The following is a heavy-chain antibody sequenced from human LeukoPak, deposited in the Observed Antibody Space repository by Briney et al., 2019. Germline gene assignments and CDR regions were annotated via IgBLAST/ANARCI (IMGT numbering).Heavy chain of an antibody. CDR2: ISSSGSTI. CDR3: ARAGPKLGYYYMDV. V-gene: IGHV3-11*04. CDR1: GFTFSDYY. J-gene: IGHJ6*03. Sequence: GGSLRLSCAASGFTFSDYYMSWIRQAPGKGLEGVSYISSSGSTIYYADSVRGRFTISRDNAKNSLYLQMNSLRAEDTAVYYCARAGPKLGYYYMDVWGKGTTVTVSS.